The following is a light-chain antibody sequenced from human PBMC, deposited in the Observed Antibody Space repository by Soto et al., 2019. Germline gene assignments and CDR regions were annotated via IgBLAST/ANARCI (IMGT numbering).Light chain of an antibody. J-gene: IGKJ1*01. CDR3: QQYGSSPWR. CDR1: QSVSSSY. Sequence: EIVLTQSPGTLSLSPGERATLSCRASQSVSSSYLAWYQQKPGQAPRLLIYGASSRATGIPDRFSGSGSGTDFTLTISRLEPEHFAVYYCQQYGSSPWRFGQGTKVEIK. V-gene: IGKV3-20*01. CDR2: GAS.